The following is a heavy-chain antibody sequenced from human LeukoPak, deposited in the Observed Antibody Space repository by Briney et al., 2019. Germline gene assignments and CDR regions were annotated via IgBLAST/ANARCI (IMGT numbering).Heavy chain of an antibody. Sequence: SETLSLTCAVYGGSFSGYYWSWIRQPPGKGLEWIGEINHSGSTNYNPSLKSRVTISVDTSKNQFSLKLSSVTAADTAVYYCARNYGGNGTVDAFDIWGQGTMVTVSS. CDR3: ARNYGGNGTVDAFDI. V-gene: IGHV4-34*01. CDR1: GGSFSGYY. J-gene: IGHJ3*02. D-gene: IGHD4-23*01. CDR2: INHSGST.